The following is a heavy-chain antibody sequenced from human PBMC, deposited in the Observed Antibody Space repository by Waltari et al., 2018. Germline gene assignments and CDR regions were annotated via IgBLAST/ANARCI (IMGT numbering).Heavy chain of an antibody. CDR2: INAGNGNT. CDR1: GYTFTSYA. Sequence: QVQLVQSGAEVKKPGASVKVSCKASGYTFTSYAMHWVRQAPGQRLEWMGWINAGNGNTKYSQECQGRVTITRDTSASTAYMELSSLRSEDMAVYYCARSYYYDSSGYHWFDPWGQGTLVTVSS. V-gene: IGHV1-3*03. J-gene: IGHJ5*02. CDR3: ARSYYYDSSGYHWFDP. D-gene: IGHD3-22*01.